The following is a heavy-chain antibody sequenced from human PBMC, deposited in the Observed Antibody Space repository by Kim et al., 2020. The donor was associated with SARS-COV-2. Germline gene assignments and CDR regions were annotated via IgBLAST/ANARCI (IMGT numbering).Heavy chain of an antibody. J-gene: IGHJ4*02. D-gene: IGHD3-22*01. V-gene: IGHV4-39*01. CDR2: IYYSGST. CDR3: ARLNYYDSSGYYEFDY. Sequence: SETLSHTCTVSGCSISSSSYYWGWIRQPPGKGLEWIGSIYYSGSTYYNPSLKSRVTISEDTSKNQFSLKVSAVTAADTAVYYCARLNYYDSSGYYEFDYWAQGTLVTVSS. CDR1: GCSISSSSYY.